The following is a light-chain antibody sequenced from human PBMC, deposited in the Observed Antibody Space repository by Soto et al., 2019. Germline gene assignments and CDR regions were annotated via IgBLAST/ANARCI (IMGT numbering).Light chain of an antibody. CDR1: QTSATF. CDR2: EAT. CDR3: QQTYSSPPR. J-gene: IGKJ1*01. Sequence: DIQMTQIPSSLSASVGDRVTVTCRTSQTSATFINWYQQKPGAAPRLLIYEATNLQSGVPSRFSGSGSGTDFALTISSLQPEDFATYYCQQTYSSPPRFGQGTKVDIK. V-gene: IGKV1-39*01.